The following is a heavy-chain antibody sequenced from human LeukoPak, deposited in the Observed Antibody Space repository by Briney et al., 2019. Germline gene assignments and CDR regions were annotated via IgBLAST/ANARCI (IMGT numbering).Heavy chain of an antibody. CDR1: GFAFNIYT. Sequence: PGGSLRLSCAASGFAFNIYTMHWVRQAPGRGLEWVALISYQGSNKYYTYSAKGRFTISRDNSENTLYLQMNSLRAEDTAVYFCARSRVTNDSGGFHPGDYWGQGTLVTVSS. J-gene: IGHJ4*02. CDR3: ARSRVTNDSGGFHPGDY. D-gene: IGHD3-22*01. CDR2: ISYQGSNK. V-gene: IGHV3-30-3*01.